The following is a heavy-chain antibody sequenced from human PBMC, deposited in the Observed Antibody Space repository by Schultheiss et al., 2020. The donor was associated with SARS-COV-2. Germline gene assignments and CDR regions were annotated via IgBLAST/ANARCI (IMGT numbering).Heavy chain of an antibody. J-gene: IGHJ5*02. V-gene: IGHV1-69*06. Sequence: SVKVSCKASGGTFSSYAISWVRQAPGQGLEWMGGIIPIFGTANYAQKFQGRVTITADKSTSTAYMELRSLRSDDTAVYYCARSVVVVAAAKYNWFDPWGQGTLVTGLL. CDR1: GGTFSSYA. CDR3: ARSVVVVAAAKYNWFDP. D-gene: IGHD2-15*01. CDR2: IIPIFGTA.